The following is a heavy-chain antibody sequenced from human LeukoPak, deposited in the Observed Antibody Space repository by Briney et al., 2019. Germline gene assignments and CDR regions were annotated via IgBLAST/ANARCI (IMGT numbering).Heavy chain of an antibody. V-gene: IGHV3-21*01. CDR3: ATISSGWSTIDY. CDR1: GFTFSTYN. J-gene: IGHJ4*02. CDR2: ISSSSSYI. D-gene: IGHD6-19*01. Sequence: GGSLRLSCAASGFTFSTYNMNWVRQAPGKGLEWVSSISSSSSYICYADSVKGRFTISRDNAKNSLYLQMNSLRAEDTAVYYCATISSGWSTIDYWGQGTLVTVSS.